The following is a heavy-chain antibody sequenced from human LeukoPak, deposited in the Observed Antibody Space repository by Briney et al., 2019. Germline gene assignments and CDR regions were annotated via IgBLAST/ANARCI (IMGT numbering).Heavy chain of an antibody. CDR1: GGSFSGYY. CDR3: ARAEFGLPHDAFDI. CDR2: INHSGST. Sequence: PSETLSLTCAVYGGSFSGYYWSWIRQPPGKGLEWIGEINHSGSTNYNPSLKSRVTISVDTSKNQFSLKLSSVTAADTAVYYCARAEFGLPHDAFDIWGQGTMVTVSS. J-gene: IGHJ3*02. D-gene: IGHD3-16*01. V-gene: IGHV4-34*01.